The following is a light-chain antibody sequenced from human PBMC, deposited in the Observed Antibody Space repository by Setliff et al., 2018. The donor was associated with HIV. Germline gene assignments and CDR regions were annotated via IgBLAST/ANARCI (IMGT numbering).Light chain of an antibody. CDR3: TSYTSSYTLV. J-gene: IGLJ1*01. CDR1: SSDVGGYNY. V-gene: IGLV2-14*01. Sequence: QSALTQPASVSGSPGQSITISCTGTSSDVGGYNYVSWYQQHPGEAPKVMIYEVSNRPSGVSNRFSGSKSGNTASLTISGLQAEDEADYHCTSYTSSYTLVFGTGTKVTVL. CDR2: EVS.